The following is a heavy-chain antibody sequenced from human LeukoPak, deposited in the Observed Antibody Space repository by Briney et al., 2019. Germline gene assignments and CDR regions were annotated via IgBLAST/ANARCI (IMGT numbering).Heavy chain of an antibody. CDR2: SGTDGDT. V-gene: IGHV3-23*01. CDR1: GFTFSRHW. CDR3: AKKTPGTHPFDY. Sequence: PGGSLRLSCATSGFTFSRHWMSWVRQAPGKGLEWVSASGTDGDTYYAASVKGRFTISRDNSKNALYLQMTSLRAEDTAIYYCAKKTPGTHPFDYWGQGTLVTVSP. J-gene: IGHJ4*02. D-gene: IGHD6-13*01.